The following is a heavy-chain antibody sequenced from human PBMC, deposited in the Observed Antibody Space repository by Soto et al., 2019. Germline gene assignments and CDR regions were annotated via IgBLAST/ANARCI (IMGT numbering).Heavy chain of an antibody. V-gene: IGHV4-39*01. Sequence: SETLSLTCTVSGGSISSSSYYWGWIRQPPGKGLEWIGSIYYSGSTYYNPSLKSRVTISVDTSKNQFSLKLSSVTAADTAVYYCASNREEWLLYHWFDPWGQGTLVTVSS. CDR1: GGSISSSSYY. D-gene: IGHD3-3*01. J-gene: IGHJ5*02. CDR3: ASNREEWLLYHWFDP. CDR2: IYYSGST.